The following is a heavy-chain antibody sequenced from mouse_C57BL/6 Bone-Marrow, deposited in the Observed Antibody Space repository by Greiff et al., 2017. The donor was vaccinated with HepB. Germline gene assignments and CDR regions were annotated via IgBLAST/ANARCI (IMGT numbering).Heavy chain of an antibody. J-gene: IGHJ3*01. CDR2: ISDGGSYT. D-gene: IGHD2-4*01. CDR3: AREEGYDYDAGRFAY. CDR1: GFTFSSYA. V-gene: IGHV5-4*01. Sequence: EVQLVESGGGLVKPGGSLKLSCAASGFTFSSYAMSWVRQTPEKRLEWVATISDGGSYTYYPDNVKGRFTISRDNAKNNLYLQMSHLKSEDTAMYYCAREEGYDYDAGRFAYWGQGTLVTVSA.